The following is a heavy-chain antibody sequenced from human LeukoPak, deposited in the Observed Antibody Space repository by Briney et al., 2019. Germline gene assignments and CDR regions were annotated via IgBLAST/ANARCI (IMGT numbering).Heavy chain of an antibody. CDR3: ARIRGVWLYDQ. Sequence: GGSLRLTCAASGFTFSSYWMSWVRQAPGKGLEWVANIKQTGSEKYYVDSVKGRFTISGDDAKNSLYLQMNSLRAEDTAVYYCARIRGVWLYDQWGQGALVTVSS. CDR2: IKQTGSEK. CDR1: GFTFSSYW. J-gene: IGHJ4*02. D-gene: IGHD3-22*01. V-gene: IGHV3-7*01.